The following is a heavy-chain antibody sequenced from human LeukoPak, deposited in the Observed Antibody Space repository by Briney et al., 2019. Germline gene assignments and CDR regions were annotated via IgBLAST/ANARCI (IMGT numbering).Heavy chain of an antibody. CDR2: MNPNSGNT. D-gene: IGHD3-9*01. V-gene: IGHV1-8*01. CDR3: ARGLLYYDILTGYYRAGYGMDV. Sequence: ASVKVSCKASGYTFTSYDINWVRQATGQGLEWMGWMNPNSGNTGYAQKFQGRVTMTRNTSISTAYMELCSLRSEDTAVYYCARGLLYYDILTGYYRAGYGMDVWGQGTTVTVSS. CDR1: GYTFTSYD. J-gene: IGHJ6*02.